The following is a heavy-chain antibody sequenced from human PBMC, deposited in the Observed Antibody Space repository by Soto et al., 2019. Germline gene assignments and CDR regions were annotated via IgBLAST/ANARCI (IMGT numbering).Heavy chain of an antibody. J-gene: IGHJ6*02. CDR2: INAGNGNT. V-gene: IGHV1-3*01. D-gene: IGHD3-3*01. Sequence: ASVKVSCKASGYTFTSYAMHWVRLAPGQRLEWMGWINAGNGNTKYSQKFQGRVTITRDTSASTAYMELSSLRSEDTAVYYCASTGDFWSGYYINYYYGMDVWGQGATVTVSS. CDR1: GYTFTSYA. CDR3: ASTGDFWSGYYINYYYGMDV.